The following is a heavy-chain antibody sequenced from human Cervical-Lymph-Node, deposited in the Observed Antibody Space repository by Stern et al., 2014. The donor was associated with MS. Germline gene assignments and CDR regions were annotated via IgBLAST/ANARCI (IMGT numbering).Heavy chain of an antibody. CDR1: GFMFRDYY. CDR3: ARAGYCGETSCYPFHRGLDV. D-gene: IGHD2-2*01. J-gene: IGHJ6*02. V-gene: IGHV3-11*01. Sequence: QVPPVESGGGLVKPGTSMRISCAACGFMFRDYYMTWNRQAPGKGMECDAYMSRSSGSMTYYAESVRGRFAISRDNAKKSVFLQMNSLRGEDTALYYCARAGYCGETSCYPFHRGLDVWGQGTTVTVS. CDR2: MSRSSGSMT.